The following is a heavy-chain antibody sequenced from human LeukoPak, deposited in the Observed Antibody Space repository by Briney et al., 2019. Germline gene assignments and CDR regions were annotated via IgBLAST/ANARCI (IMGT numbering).Heavy chain of an antibody. J-gene: IGHJ3*02. CDR1: GYTFTSYY. V-gene: IGHV1-46*01. D-gene: IGHD2-8*02. Sequence: ASLKVSCKASGYTFTSYYMHWVRQAPGQGLEWMGIINPSGGSTSYEQKFPGRATLTRDMSTSTVSMELSSLRSEDTAVYYCARAGYWGTGGAFDIWGQGTMVTVSS. CDR3: ARAGYWGTGGAFDI. CDR2: INPSGGST.